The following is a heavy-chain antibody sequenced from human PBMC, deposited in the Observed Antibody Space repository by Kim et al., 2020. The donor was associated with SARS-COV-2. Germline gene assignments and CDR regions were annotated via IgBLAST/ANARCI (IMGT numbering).Heavy chain of an antibody. CDR3: ARDGLSYDILTGYYNAEPYFDY. V-gene: IGHV4-31*03. Sequence: SETLSLTCTVSGGSISSGGYYWSWIRQHPGKGLEWIGYIYYSGSTYYNPSLKSRVTISVDTSKNQFSLKLSSVTAADTAVYYCARDGLSYDILTGYYNAEPYFDYWGQGTLVTVSS. CDR2: IYYSGST. J-gene: IGHJ4*02. D-gene: IGHD3-9*01. CDR1: GGSISSGGYY.